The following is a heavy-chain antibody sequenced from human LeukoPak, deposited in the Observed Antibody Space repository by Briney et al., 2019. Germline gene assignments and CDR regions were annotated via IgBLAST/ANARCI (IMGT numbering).Heavy chain of an antibody. CDR3: AGENFLGGGNWVDP. J-gene: IGHJ5*02. CDR2: IYTSGST. Sequence: SETLSLTCTVSGGSISSYYWSWIRQPAGKGLEWIGRIYTSGSTNYNPSLKSRVTMSVDTSKNQFSLKLSSVTAADTAVYYCAGENFLGGGNWVDPWGEGTLVTVSS. D-gene: IGHD3-3*01. CDR1: GGSISSYY. V-gene: IGHV4-4*07.